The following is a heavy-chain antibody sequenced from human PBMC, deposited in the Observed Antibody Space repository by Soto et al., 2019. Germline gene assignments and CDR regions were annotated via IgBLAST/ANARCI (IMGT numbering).Heavy chain of an antibody. CDR2: ISGSGGST. CDR3: AKENGYSSSWFEFDY. J-gene: IGHJ4*02. CDR1: GFTFSSYA. Sequence: GGSPRLSCAASGFTFSSYAMSWVRQAPGKGLEWVSAISGSGGSTYYADSVKGRFTISRDNSKNTLYLQMNSLRAEDTAVYYCAKENGYSSSWFEFDYWGQGTLVTVSS. D-gene: IGHD6-13*01. V-gene: IGHV3-23*01.